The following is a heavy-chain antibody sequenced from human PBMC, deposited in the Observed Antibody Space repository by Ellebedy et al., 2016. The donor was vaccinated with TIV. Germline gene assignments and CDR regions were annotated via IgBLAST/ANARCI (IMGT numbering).Heavy chain of an antibody. CDR2: ISGSGGST. V-gene: IGHV3-23*01. D-gene: IGHD2-8*01. J-gene: IGHJ5*02. CDR1: GFTFSSYA. Sequence: GESLKISCAASGFTFSSYAMSWVRQAPGKGLEWVSAISGSGGSTYYADSVKGRFTISRDNSKNTLYLQMNSLRAEDTAVYYCAKDCTNGVCYTSWGQGTLVTVSS. CDR3: AKDCTNGVCYTS.